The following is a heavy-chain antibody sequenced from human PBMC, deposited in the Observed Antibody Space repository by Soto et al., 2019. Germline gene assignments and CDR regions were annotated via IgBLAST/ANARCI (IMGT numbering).Heavy chain of an antibody. D-gene: IGHD3-22*01. V-gene: IGHV3-7*01. CDR1: GFTFSDYW. J-gene: IGHJ6*03. CDR2: IKQDGSER. Sequence: EVQLVESGGGLVQPGGSLRLSCAASGFTFSDYWMSWVRQAPGKGLEWVANIKQDGSERNYVDSVKGRFTISRDNAKNSLYLQMNSLRAEDTAVYYCARDSMTTNYYNYYYMDVWGKGTTVTVSS. CDR3: ARDSMTTNYYNYYYMDV.